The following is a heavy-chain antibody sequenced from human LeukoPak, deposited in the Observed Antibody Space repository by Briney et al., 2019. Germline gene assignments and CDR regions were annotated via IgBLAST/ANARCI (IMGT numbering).Heavy chain of an antibody. CDR2: IFGSGGSP. D-gene: IGHD2-15*01. Sequence: GGSLRLSCAASGFTFNSYAMYWVRQAPGKGLEWISGIFGSGGSPHYADSVKGRFIISRDNSQEIVYLQLDSLRAEDTALYYCGKTTVGYSSGRYPGWPVDYWGQGALVTVSS. CDR1: GFTFNSYA. V-gene: IGHV3-23*01. J-gene: IGHJ4*02. CDR3: GKTTVGYSSGRYPGWPVDY.